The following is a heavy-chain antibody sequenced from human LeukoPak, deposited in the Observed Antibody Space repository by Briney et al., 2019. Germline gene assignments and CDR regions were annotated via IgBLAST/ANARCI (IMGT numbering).Heavy chain of an antibody. CDR2: INAFGART. V-gene: IGHV3-23*01. Sequence: PGGSLRLSCEASGFTFSGYAMSWVRQAPGKGLEWVSSINAFGARTYYADSVKGRFTISRDNSKNTLYLQMNSLRAEDTALYYCAKDDSGSYSYYFDYWGQGTLVTVSS. CDR3: AKDDSGSYSYYFDY. D-gene: IGHD1-26*01. J-gene: IGHJ4*02. CDR1: GFTFSGYA.